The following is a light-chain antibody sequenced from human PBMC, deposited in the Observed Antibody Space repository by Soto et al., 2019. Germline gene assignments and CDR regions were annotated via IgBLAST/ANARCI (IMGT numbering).Light chain of an antibody. CDR1: SPDVGPSNR. J-gene: IGLJ2*01. Sequence: LTQPPSVSGSPGQSVTISCTGTSPDVGPSNRVSWYQQPPGTAPKLIIYEVNNRPSGVPDRFSGSKSGNTASLTISGLQAEDEADYYCSSYTITTTVVFGGGTKLTVL. V-gene: IGLV2-18*02. CDR3: SSYTITTTVV. CDR2: EVN.